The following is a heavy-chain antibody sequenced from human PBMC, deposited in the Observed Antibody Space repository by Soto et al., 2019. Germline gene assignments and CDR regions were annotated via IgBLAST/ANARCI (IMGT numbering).Heavy chain of an antibody. CDR3: ARVEECYYYYGMDV. CDR2: ISYDGSNK. V-gene: IGHV3-30-3*01. Sequence: QVPLVESGGGVVQPGRSLRLSCAASGFTFSSYAMHWVRQAPGKGLEWVAVISYDGSNKYYADSVKGRFTISRDNSKNTLYLQMNILRAEDTAVYYCARVEECYYYYGMDVWGQGTTVTVSS. J-gene: IGHJ6*02. CDR1: GFTFSSYA.